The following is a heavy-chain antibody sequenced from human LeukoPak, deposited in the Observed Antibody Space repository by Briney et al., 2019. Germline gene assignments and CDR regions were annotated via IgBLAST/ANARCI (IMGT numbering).Heavy chain of an antibody. J-gene: IGHJ4*02. Sequence: SVKVSCKASGGTFSSYTISWVRQAPGQGLEWMGRIIPILGIANYAQKFQGRVTITADKSTSTAYMELSSLRSEDTAVYYCATFIGYCSSTSCDEGGHFDYWGQGTLVTVSS. CDR1: GGTFSSYT. CDR2: IIPILGIA. CDR3: ATFIGYCSSTSCDEGGHFDY. D-gene: IGHD2-2*01. V-gene: IGHV1-69*02.